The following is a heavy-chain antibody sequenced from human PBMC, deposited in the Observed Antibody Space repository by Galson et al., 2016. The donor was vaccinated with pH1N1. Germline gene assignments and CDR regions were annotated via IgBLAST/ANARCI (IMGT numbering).Heavy chain of an antibody. Sequence: SLRLSCAASGFTFSSFWMHWVRQVPGEGLVWVSRISPDGSSMSYTDSVKGRFTISRDNDRSTLYLQMDSLRADDTALYYCARVRLNMPGDPTGYFDFWGQGALVTVSS. J-gene: IGHJ4*02. CDR1: GFTFSSFW. D-gene: IGHD7-27*01. CDR3: ARVRLNMPGDPTGYFDF. CDR2: ISPDGSSM. V-gene: IGHV3-74*01.